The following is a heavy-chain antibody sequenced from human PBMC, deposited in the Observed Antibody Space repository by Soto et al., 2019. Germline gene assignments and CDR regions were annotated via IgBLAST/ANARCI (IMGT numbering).Heavy chain of an antibody. V-gene: IGHV4-34*01. CDR1: GGSFINYS. CDR2: VNHSGKT. J-gene: IGHJ4*02. Sequence: HVQLHQWGAGLLKPSETLSLTCAVYGGSFINYSYSWIRQAPGKGLEWIGEVNHSGKTDYNPSLKSRGTISVDTSKTQFSLKLISVTAADTAVYYCAAMYYDFWGATLNSAYWGQGTPVTVSS. CDR3: AAMYYDFWGATLNSAY. D-gene: IGHD3-3*01.